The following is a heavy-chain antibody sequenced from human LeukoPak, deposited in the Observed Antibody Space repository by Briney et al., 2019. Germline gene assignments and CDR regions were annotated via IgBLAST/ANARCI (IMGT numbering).Heavy chain of an antibody. J-gene: IGHJ3*02. CDR3: ARVDPGHYDILTGYQFHAFDI. CDR2: IHQDGSEK. V-gene: IGHV3-7*01. CDR1: GFSFSDYW. D-gene: IGHD3-9*01. Sequence: PGGSLRLSCAASGFSFSDYWMSWVRQAPGKGLEWVANIHQDGSEKHYVDSVKGRFTISRDNAKNSLYLQMNSLRAEDTALYYCARVDPGHYDILTGYQFHAFDIWGQGTMVTVSS.